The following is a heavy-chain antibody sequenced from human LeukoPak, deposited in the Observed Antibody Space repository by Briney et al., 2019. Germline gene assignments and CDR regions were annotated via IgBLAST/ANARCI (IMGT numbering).Heavy chain of an antibody. CDR3: ANRELSIVVVPAALAEYFQH. Sequence: GGSLRLSCAASGFTFSSYAMSWVRQAPGKGLEWVSAISGSGGSTYYADSVKGRFTISRDNSKNTLYLQMNSLRAEDTAVYYCANRELSIVVVPAALAEYFQHWGQGTLVTVSS. CDR2: ISGSGGST. V-gene: IGHV3-23*01. D-gene: IGHD2-2*01. J-gene: IGHJ1*01. CDR1: GFTFSSYA.